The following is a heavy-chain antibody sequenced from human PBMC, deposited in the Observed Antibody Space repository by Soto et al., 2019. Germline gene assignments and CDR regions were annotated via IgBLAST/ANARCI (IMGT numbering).Heavy chain of an antibody. CDR1: GYTFTGYY. V-gene: IGHV1-18*04. Sequence: ASVKVSCKASGYTFTGYYMHWVRQAPGQGLEWMGWISAYIGTANYAQKLQGRVTITTDESTSTAYMELSSLRSEDTAVYYCARVPFSSGYYVLDYSGQGTLVTVSS. D-gene: IGHD3-22*01. CDR3: ARVPFSSGYYVLDY. J-gene: IGHJ4*02. CDR2: ISAYIGTA.